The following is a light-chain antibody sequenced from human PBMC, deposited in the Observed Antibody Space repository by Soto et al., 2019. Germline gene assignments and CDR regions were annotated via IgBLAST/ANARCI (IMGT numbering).Light chain of an antibody. J-gene: IGKJ1*01. V-gene: IGKV3-11*01. CDR3: QQRSNWPWT. Sequence: EIVMTQSPATLSVSPGERATLSCRASQSVSSDFAWYQQKPGQAPRLLIYGASSRATGIPARFSGSGSGTDFTLTISSLEPEDFAVYYCQQRSNWPWTFGQGTKVDIK. CDR2: GAS. CDR1: QSVSSD.